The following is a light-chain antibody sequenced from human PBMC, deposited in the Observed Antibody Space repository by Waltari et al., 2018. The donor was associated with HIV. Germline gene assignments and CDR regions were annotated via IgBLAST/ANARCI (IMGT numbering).Light chain of an antibody. CDR2: DVY. Sequence: QSALAQSPSASGFPGQAVTIPCPGTSSDIGSYDYVPWYQQHPGKAPKLMIYDVYKRPSGIPDRFSGSKSGNTASLTVSGLQAEDEANYYCSSYAGSTNRVVFGGGTFLTVL. V-gene: IGLV2-8*01. CDR1: SSDIGSYDY. CDR3: SSYAGSTNRVV. J-gene: IGLJ2*01.